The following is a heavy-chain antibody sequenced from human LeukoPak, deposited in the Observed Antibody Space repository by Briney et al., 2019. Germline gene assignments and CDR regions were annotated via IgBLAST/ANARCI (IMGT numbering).Heavy chain of an antibody. CDR3: AKGPGNYGSGSYSSLNWFDP. CDR2: ISGSGGST. Sequence: GGSLRLSCAASGFTFSSYAMSWVRQAPGKGLEWVSAISGSGGSTYYADSVKGRFTISRDNSKNTLYLQMNSLRAEDTAVYYCAKGPGNYGSGSYSSLNWFDPRGQGTLVTVSS. CDR1: GFTFSSYA. D-gene: IGHD3-10*01. J-gene: IGHJ5*02. V-gene: IGHV3-23*01.